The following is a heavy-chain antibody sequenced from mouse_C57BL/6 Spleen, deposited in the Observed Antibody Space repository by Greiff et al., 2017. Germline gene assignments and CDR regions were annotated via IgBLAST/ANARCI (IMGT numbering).Heavy chain of an antibody. CDR3: TRYDYDEFAY. CDR1: GFNIKDDY. CDR2: IDPENGDT. J-gene: IGHJ3*01. V-gene: IGHV14-4*01. Sequence: VQLKESGAELVRPGASVKLSCTASGFNIKDDYMHWVKQRPEQGLEWIGWIDPENGDTEYASKFQGKATITADTSSNTAYLQLSSLTSEDTAVYYCTRYDYDEFAYWGQGTLVTVSA. D-gene: IGHD2-4*01.